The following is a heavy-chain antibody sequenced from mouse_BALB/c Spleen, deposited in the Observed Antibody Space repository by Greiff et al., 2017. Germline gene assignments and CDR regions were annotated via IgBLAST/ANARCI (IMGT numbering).Heavy chain of an antibody. D-gene: IGHD2-4*01. CDR1: GYSITSDYA. Sequence: EVKVEESGPGLVKPSQSLSLTCTVTGYSITSDYAWNWIRQFPGNKLEWMGYISYSGSTSYNPSLKSRISITRDTSKNQFFLQLNSVTTEDTATYYCAREGDYDYSWFAYWGQGTLVTVSA. J-gene: IGHJ3*01. CDR3: AREGDYDYSWFAY. V-gene: IGHV3-2*02. CDR2: ISYSGST.